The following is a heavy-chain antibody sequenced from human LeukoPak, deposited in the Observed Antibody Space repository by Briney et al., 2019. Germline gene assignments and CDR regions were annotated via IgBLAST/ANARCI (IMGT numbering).Heavy chain of an antibody. CDR2: FSFNGVTT. CDR3: AKGGYSSGRYFYYYMDV. CDR1: GFTFSNYA. D-gene: IGHD5-18*01. J-gene: IGHJ6*03. V-gene: IGHV3-23*01. Sequence: GGSLRLSYAASGFTFSNYAMSWVRQAPGKGLEWVSTFSFNGVTTYYADSAKGRFTISRDNSKNTVYLQMNNLRAEDTAVYYCAKGGYSSGRYFYYYMDVWGEGTTVTVSS.